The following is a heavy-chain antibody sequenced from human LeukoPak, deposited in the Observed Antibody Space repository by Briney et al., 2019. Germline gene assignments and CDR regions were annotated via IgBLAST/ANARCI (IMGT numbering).Heavy chain of an antibody. D-gene: IGHD4-23*01. V-gene: IGHV1-69*05. CDR1: GGTFSSYA. CDR3: ATTGGDWTTVVTWFDP. J-gene: IGHJ5*02. CDR2: IIPIFGTA. Sequence: GSSVKVSCKASGGTFSSYAISWVRQAPGQGLEWMGGIIPIFGTANYAQKFQGRVTITTDESTSTAYMELSSLRSEDTAVYYCATTGGDWTTVVTWFDPWVQGTLVTVSS.